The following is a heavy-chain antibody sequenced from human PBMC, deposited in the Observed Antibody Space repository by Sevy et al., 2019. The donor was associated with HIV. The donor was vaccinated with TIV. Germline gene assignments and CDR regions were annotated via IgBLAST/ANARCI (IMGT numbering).Heavy chain of an antibody. CDR2: IWYDGSNQ. J-gene: IGHJ4*02. Sequence: GGSLRLSCAASGFTFSSYGMHWVRQAPGKGLEWVAVIWYDGSNQYYADSVKGRFTISRDNSKNTLYLQMNSLRVEDTAVYYCAKKGWDGYIIPIDYWGQGTLVTVSS. D-gene: IGHD5-12*01. CDR3: AKKGWDGYIIPIDY. CDR1: GFTFSSYG. V-gene: IGHV3-33*06.